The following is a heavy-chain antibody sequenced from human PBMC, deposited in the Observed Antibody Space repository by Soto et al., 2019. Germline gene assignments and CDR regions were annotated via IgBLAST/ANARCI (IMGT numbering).Heavy chain of an antibody. V-gene: IGHV1-18*01. J-gene: IGHJ6*02. CDR2: ISAYNGNT. CDR1: GYTFTSYG. Sequence: VASVKVSCKASGYTFTSYGISWVRQAPGQGLEWMGWISAYNGNTNYAQKLQGRVTMTTDTSTSTAYMELRSLRSDDTAVYYCARVIRRGATSYYYYGLDVRRERTTVTV. CDR3: ARVIRRGATSYYYYGLDV. D-gene: IGHD1-26*01.